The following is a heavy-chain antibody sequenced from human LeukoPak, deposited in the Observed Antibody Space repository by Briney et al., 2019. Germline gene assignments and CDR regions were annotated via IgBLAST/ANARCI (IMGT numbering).Heavy chain of an antibody. Sequence: PGGSLRLSCAASGFTFSCYAMSWVRQAPGKGLEWVSAISGSGGSTYYADSVKGRFTISRDNAKNSLYLQMNSLRAEDTALYYCAKDPYYDSSGYDYWGQGTLVTVSS. CDR1: GFTFSCYA. V-gene: IGHV3-23*01. J-gene: IGHJ4*02. D-gene: IGHD3-22*01. CDR3: AKDPYYDSSGYDY. CDR2: ISGSGGST.